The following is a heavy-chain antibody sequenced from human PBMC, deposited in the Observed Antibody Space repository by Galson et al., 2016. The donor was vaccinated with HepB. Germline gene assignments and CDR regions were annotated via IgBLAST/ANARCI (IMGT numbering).Heavy chain of an antibody. V-gene: IGHV4-39*01. CDR3: ARLSAPAGNY. CDR2: SYYSGST. Sequence: LSLTCTVSGGSVSSSSYYWGWIRQPPGKGLEWIGSSYYSGSTYYNPSLKSRVTISVDMSKNQFYLKVSSVTAADTAVCYCARLSAPAGNYWGQGTLVTVSS. CDR1: GGSVSSSSYY. J-gene: IGHJ4*02. D-gene: IGHD6-19*01.